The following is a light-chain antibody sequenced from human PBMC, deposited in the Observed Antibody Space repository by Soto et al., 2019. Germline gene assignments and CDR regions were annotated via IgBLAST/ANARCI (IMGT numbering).Light chain of an antibody. J-gene: IGKJ2*01. CDR3: QQYGSSLTMYT. V-gene: IGKV3-20*01. CDR2: GAS. CDR1: QSVSSSY. Sequence: EIVLTQSPGTLSLSPGERATLSSRASQSVSSSYLAWYQQKPGQAPRLLIYGASSRATGIPDRFSGSGSGTDFTLTISRLEPEDFAVYYCQQYGSSLTMYTFGQGTKLEIK.